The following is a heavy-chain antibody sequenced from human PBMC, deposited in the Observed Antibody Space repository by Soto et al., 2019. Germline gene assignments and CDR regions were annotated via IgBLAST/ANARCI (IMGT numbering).Heavy chain of an antibody. J-gene: IGHJ4*02. CDR1: GGSISSGGYS. D-gene: IGHD4-17*01. CDR3: ARGMTTVTTYDY. Sequence: ASETLSLTCAVSGGSISSGGYSWSWIRQPPGKGPEWIGYIYHSGSTYYNPSLKSRVTISVDRSKNQFSLKLSSVTAADTAVYYCARGMTTVTTYDYWGQGTLVTVSS. V-gene: IGHV4-30-2*01. CDR2: IYHSGST.